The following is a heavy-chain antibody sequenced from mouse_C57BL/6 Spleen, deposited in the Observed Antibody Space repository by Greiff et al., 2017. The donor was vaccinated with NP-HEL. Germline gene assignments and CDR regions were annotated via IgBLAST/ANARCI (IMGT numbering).Heavy chain of an antibody. CDR3: ARDSPEGFAY. V-gene: IGHV5-12*01. J-gene: IGHJ3*01. CDR2: ISNGGGST. CDR1: GFTFSDYY. Sequence: DVMLVESGGGLVQPGGSLKLSCAASGFTFSDYYMYWVRQTPEKRLEWVAYISNGGGSTYYPDTVKGRFTISRDNAKNTLYLQMSRLKSEDTAMYYCARDSPEGFAYWGQGTLVTVSA.